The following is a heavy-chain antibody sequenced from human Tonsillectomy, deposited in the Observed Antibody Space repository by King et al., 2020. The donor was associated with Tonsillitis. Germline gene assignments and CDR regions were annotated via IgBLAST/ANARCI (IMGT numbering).Heavy chain of an antibody. D-gene: IGHD6-13*01. CDR3: ATRLMDMLEQQLPYFDY. J-gene: IGHJ4*02. CDR1: GGTFSSYA. Sequence: QLVQSGAEVKKPGSSVKVSCKASGGTFSSYAISWVRQAPGQGLEWMGGIIPIFGTANYAQKSQGRVTITADESTSTAYMELSSLRSEDTAVYYCATRLMDMLEQQLPYFDYWGQGTLVTVSS. V-gene: IGHV1-69*01. CDR2: IIPIFGTA.